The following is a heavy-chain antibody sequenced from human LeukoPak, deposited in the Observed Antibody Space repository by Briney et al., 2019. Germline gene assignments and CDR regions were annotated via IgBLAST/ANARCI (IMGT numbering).Heavy chain of an antibody. CDR2: IYYSGST. V-gene: IGHV4-39*07. CDR1: GGSISSSSYY. CDR3: ARVYYDSSGPIFDY. Sequence: SETLSLTCTVSGGSISSSSYYWGWIRQPPGKGLERIGSIYYSGSTYYNPSLKSRVTISVDTSKNQFSLKLSSVTAADTAVYYCARVYYDSSGPIFDYWGQGTLVTVSS. D-gene: IGHD3-22*01. J-gene: IGHJ4*02.